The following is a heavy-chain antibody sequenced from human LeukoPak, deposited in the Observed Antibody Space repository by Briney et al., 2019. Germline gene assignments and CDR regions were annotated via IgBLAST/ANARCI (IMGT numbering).Heavy chain of an antibody. CDR2: ISVNNGGT. V-gene: IGHV1-18*01. Sequence: ASVKVSCKASGYTFTTYSLARVRQAPGQSLEWMGWISVNNGGTNYAQRFQDRVTLTRDTSTNTAYLELRSLRSDDTAIIYCATATQPRGYFLHWGEGTLVTVSS. CDR3: ATATQPRGYFLH. D-gene: IGHD2-2*01. J-gene: IGHJ1*01. CDR1: GYTFTTYS.